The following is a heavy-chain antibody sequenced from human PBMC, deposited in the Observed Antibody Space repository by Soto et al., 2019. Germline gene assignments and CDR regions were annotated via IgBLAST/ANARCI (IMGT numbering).Heavy chain of an antibody. D-gene: IGHD3-10*01. CDR3: ARNDSGSKNFDY. Sequence: LSLTCSVSDGSIRSGGYYWSWIRLHPGKGLEWIGYISDNGRPYYNPSLKSRATISEDRSKNQFSLRLRSVTAADTAVYYCARNDSGSKNFDYWGQGTLVTVSS. V-gene: IGHV4-31*03. CDR2: ISDNGRP. J-gene: IGHJ4*02. CDR1: DGSIRSGGYY.